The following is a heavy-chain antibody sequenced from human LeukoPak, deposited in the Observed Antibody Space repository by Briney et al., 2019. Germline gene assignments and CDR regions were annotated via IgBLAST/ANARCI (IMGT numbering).Heavy chain of an antibody. CDR3: ARDRGWYYFDY. Sequence: PGGSLRLSCAASGFTVSSNYMSWVRQAPGKGLEWVSVIYSGGSTYYADSEKGRFTISRDNSKNTLYLQMNSLRAEDTAVYYCARDRGWYYFDYWGQGTLVTVSS. D-gene: IGHD6-19*01. CDR1: GFTVSSNY. CDR2: IYSGGST. J-gene: IGHJ4*02. V-gene: IGHV3-53*01.